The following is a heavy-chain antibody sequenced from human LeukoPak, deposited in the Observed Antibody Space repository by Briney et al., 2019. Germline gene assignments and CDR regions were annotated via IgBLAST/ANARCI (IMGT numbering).Heavy chain of an antibody. CDR2: ISYDGSDK. Sequence: PGGSLRLSCAASGFPFSDYVMHWVRQAPGEGLQWVALISYDGSDKYYADSVKGRFTISRDNSKNTLYLQMNSLRPEDTAVYFCARDGMVYAKGNYFDLWGRGTLVTVSS. CDR1: GFPFSDYV. D-gene: IGHD2-8*01. CDR3: ARDGMVYAKGNYFDL. V-gene: IGHV3-30*06. J-gene: IGHJ2*01.